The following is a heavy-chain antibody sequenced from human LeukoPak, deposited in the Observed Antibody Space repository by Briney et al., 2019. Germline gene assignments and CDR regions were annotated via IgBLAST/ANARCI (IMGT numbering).Heavy chain of an antibody. Sequence: GGSLRLSCAASGFTFTDHYMDWVRQAPGKGLEWVGRTANKPNSYTTEYAASVKGRFTISRDDSKNSLYLQLNSLKTEDTAVYYCARSLRGYSGRYYYYYMDVWGKGTTVTVS. CDR1: GFTFTDHY. D-gene: IGHD5-12*01. J-gene: IGHJ6*03. CDR2: TANKPNSYTT. CDR3: ARSLRGYSGRYYYYYMDV. V-gene: IGHV3-72*01.